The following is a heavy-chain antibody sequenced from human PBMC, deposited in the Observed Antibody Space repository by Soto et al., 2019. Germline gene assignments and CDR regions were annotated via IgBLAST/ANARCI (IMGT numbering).Heavy chain of an antibody. CDR2: IYATGTT. V-gene: IGHV4-4*07. Sequence: SETLSLTCTVSGASISGYYWSWIRKSAGKGLEWIGRIYATGTTDYNPSLKSRVMMSVDTSKKQFSLKLRSVTAADTAVYYCVRDGTKTLRDWFDPWGQGISVTVS. CDR1: GASISGYY. D-gene: IGHD1-1*01. J-gene: IGHJ5*02. CDR3: VRDGTKTLRDWFDP.